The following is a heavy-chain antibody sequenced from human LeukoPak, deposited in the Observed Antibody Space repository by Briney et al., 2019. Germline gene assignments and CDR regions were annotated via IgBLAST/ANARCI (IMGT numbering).Heavy chain of an antibody. J-gene: IGHJ6*02. CDR1: GFTFSSYW. CDR3: ARGQGRSHGMDV. V-gene: IGHV3-7*01. CDR2: IKQDGTEK. Sequence: PGGSLRLSCAASGFTFSSYWMRWVRQAPGKGLEWVANIKQDGTEKYYVDSVKGRFTISRDNAKNSLYLQMNSLRAEDTAIYYCARGQGRSHGMDVWGQGTTVTVSS.